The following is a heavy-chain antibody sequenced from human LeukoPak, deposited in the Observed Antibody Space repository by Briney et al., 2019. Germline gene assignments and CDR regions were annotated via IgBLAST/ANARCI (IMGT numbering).Heavy chain of an antibody. J-gene: IGHJ4*02. CDR3: AGRDVYNSAF. CDR1: RFTLIGYY. CDR2: ITPSGSTI. V-gene: IGHV3-11*01. Sequence: GSPRLSCAAPRFTLIGYYMSWGRPAPGKGVEWVSYITPSGSTIYYADSVKGRFTISRDNAKNSLCLQMNSLRAEDTAVYFCAGRDVYNSAFWGQGTLVTVSS. D-gene: IGHD5-24*01.